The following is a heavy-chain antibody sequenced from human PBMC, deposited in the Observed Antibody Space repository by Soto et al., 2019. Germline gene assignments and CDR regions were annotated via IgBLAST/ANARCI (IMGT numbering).Heavy chain of an antibody. CDR1: GGSFSGYY. CDR2: INHSGST. J-gene: IGHJ4*02. V-gene: IGHV4-34*01. CDR3: ARGLDRGSARVKMVRGVIHPYFDY. Sequence: SETLSLTCAVYGGSFSGYYWSWIRQPPGKGLEWIGEINHSGSTNYNPSLKSRVTISVDTSKNQFSLKLSSVTAADTAVYYCARGLDRGSARVKMVRGVIHPYFDYWGQGTLVTVSS. D-gene: IGHD3-10*01.